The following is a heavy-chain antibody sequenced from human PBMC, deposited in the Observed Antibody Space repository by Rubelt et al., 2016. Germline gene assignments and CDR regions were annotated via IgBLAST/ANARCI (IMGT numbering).Heavy chain of an antibody. V-gene: IGHV3-53*01. CDR2: LYSGGST. Sequence: EVQLVESGGGLIQPGGSLRLSCAASGFTVSTNFMNWVRQAPGKGLEWVSVLYSGGSTYYADSVKGRFTISRDNSKNTLYLQRKNLGAEDTAVYYWAKGEQKGGSGRYYYDYCGQGTAVTVSS. CDR3: AKGEQKGGSGRYYYDY. CDR1: GFTVSTNF. J-gene: IGHJ4*02. D-gene: IGHD3-10*01.